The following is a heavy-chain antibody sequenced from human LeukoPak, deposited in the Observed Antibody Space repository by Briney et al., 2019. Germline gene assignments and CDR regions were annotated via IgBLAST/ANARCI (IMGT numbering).Heavy chain of an antibody. CDR2: MNPSVGST. CDR3: ARDGYYYDSSGYYPIDY. D-gene: IGHD3-22*01. V-gene: IGHV1-46*01. Sequence: GASVKLSCTASGYTFTSYYMHWVGQAPGPELEYLRIMNPSVGSTSDAQTFPGRVTTTSDTSTRTTYMALSCLRCEDTAVYYCARDGYYYDSSGYYPIDYWGQGTLVTVSS. CDR1: GYTFTSYY. J-gene: IGHJ4*02.